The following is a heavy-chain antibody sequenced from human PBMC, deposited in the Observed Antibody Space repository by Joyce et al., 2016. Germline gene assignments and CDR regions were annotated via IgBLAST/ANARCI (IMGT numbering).Heavy chain of an antibody. V-gene: IGHV1-69*01. J-gene: IGHJ5*02. CDR3: ARQTPELRHCSATNCYTGNWFDP. Sequence: VQLVQSGAEVKKPGSSVKVSCKASGGTFSSYAISWVRQAPGQGLEWSGGIIAIFDPTHYAQKFQGRVTITADESTSTAYMELGSLGAEDTAVYYCARQTPELRHCSATNCYTGNWFDPWGQGTLVTVSS. D-gene: IGHD2-2*02. CDR1: GGTFSSYA. CDR2: IIAIFDPT.